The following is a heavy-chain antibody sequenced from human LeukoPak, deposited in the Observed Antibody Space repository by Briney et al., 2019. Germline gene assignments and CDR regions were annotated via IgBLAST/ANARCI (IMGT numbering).Heavy chain of an antibody. V-gene: IGHV1-3*01. CDR1: GYTFTSYA. CDR3: ARDPQLLGDDDAFDI. CDR2: INAGNGNT. D-gene: IGHD2-2*01. Sequence: ASVKVSCKASGYTFTSYAMHWVRQAPGQRLEWMGWINAGNGNTKYSQKFQGRVTITRDTSASTAYMELSSLRSEDTAVYYCARDPQLLGDDDAFDIWGQGTMVTVSS. J-gene: IGHJ3*02.